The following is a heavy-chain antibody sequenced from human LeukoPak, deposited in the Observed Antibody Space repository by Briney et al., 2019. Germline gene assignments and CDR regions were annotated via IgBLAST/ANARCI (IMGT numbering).Heavy chain of an antibody. CDR2: ISAYNGNT. CDR3: ARRRTVEMRIYAGYYYMDV. J-gene: IGHJ6*03. Sequence: ASVKVSCKASGYTFTSYGISWVRQAPGQGLEWMGWISAYNGNTNYAQKLQGRVTMTTDTSTSTAYMELRSLRSDDTAVYYSARRRTVEMRIYAGYYYMDVWGKGTTVTISS. CDR1: GYTFTSYG. D-gene: IGHD4-23*01. V-gene: IGHV1-18*01.